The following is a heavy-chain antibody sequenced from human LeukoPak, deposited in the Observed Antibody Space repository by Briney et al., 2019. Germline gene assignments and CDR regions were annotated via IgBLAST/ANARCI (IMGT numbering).Heavy chain of an antibody. CDR3: AREPYGSGSYQVDY. CDR2: MNTDGTNT. Sequence: GGSLRLSCAASGFTFSIHWMHWVRQAPGKGLVWVSRMNTDGTNTAYADSVKGRFTISRDNAKSSLYLQMNSLRAEDTALYYCAREPYGSGSYQVDYWGQGTLVTVSS. D-gene: IGHD3-10*01. V-gene: IGHV3-74*01. J-gene: IGHJ4*02. CDR1: GFTFSIHW.